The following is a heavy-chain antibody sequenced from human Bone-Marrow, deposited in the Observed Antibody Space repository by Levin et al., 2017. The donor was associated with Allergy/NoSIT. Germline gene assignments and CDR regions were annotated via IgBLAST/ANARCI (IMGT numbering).Heavy chain of an antibody. CDR3: ARIGGVFDFWSAEEWVRP. D-gene: IGHD3-3*01. CDR2: ISSSGSDI. V-gene: IGHV3-21*01. Sequence: ASVKVSCAASGFTFSDYGMNWVRQAPGKGLEWVSSISSSGSDIYYTDSVKGRVTISRDNAKNSLYLQMNSLRVEDTAIYYCARIGGVFDFWSAEEWVRPWGQGTLVTVSS. J-gene: IGHJ5*02. CDR1: GFTFSDYG.